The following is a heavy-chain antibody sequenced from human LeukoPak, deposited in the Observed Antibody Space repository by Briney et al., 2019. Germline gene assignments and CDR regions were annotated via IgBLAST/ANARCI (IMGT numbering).Heavy chain of an antibody. CDR1: GGSISSYY. CDR2: INHSGST. V-gene: IGHV4-34*01. Sequence: SETLSLTCIVSGGSISSYYWSWIRQPPGKGLEWIGEINHSGSTNYNPSLKSRVTISVDTSKNQFALKLSSVSAADTAVYYCARGVHYYGSGSYWGPYNWFDPWGQGTLVTVSS. CDR3: ARGVHYYGSGSYWGPYNWFDP. J-gene: IGHJ5*02. D-gene: IGHD3-10*01.